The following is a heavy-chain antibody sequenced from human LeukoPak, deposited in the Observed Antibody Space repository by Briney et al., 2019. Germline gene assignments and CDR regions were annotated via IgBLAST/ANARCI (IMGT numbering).Heavy chain of an antibody. V-gene: IGHV3-48*02. CDR2: ISSNSITI. CDR3: ARGYSALDY. D-gene: IGHD6-13*01. Sequence: GRSLRLSCAASGFTFSSYAMHWVRQAPGKGLEWVSYISSNSITIYYADSVKGRFTISRDSAKNSLYLQMNSLRDEDTAVYYCARGYSALDYWGQGTLVTVSS. J-gene: IGHJ4*02. CDR1: GFTFSSYA.